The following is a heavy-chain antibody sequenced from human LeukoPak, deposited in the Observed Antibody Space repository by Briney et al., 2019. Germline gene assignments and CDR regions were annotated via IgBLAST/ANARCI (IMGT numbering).Heavy chain of an antibody. Sequence: GGSLRLSCAASGFTFSSYGMSWVRQAPGKGLEWVSAISGSGGSTYYADSVKGRFTISRDNSKNTLYLQMNNLRAEDTAVYYCARTYYDILTGYNPYFDYRGQGILVTVSS. CDR1: GFTFSSYG. CDR2: ISGSGGST. CDR3: ARTYYDILTGYNPYFDY. V-gene: IGHV3-23*01. J-gene: IGHJ4*02. D-gene: IGHD3-9*01.